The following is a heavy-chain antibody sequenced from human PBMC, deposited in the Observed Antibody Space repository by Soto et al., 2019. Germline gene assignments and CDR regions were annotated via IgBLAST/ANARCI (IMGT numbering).Heavy chain of an antibody. V-gene: IGHV3-15*01. Sequence: GGSLRLSCAASGLTFGNAWMSWVRQAPGKGLEWVGRIKRTADGGTTDYAASVKGRFIISRDDSENTLYLQMNSLKTEDTAVYYCIIDTHYNFWTGYSDVDYWGQGTLLTVSS. D-gene: IGHD3-3*01. CDR3: IIDTHYNFWTGYSDVDY. CDR2: IKRTADGGTT. CDR1: GLTFGNAW. J-gene: IGHJ4*02.